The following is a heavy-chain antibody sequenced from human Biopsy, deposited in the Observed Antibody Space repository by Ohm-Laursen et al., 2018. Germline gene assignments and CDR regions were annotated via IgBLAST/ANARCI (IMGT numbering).Heavy chain of an antibody. CDR1: GYTFSTYG. D-gene: IGHD3-22*01. CDR2: ISAYNGNT. J-gene: IGHJ6*02. CDR3: ARDFFDSSGYFYYYNGVDL. Sequence: ASVKVSCKASGYTFSTYGISWVRQAPGQGLEWMGWISAYNGNTKYAQKLQGRVTMTADTSTSTAYMELRSLRSDDTAVYYCARDFFDSSGYFYYYNGVDLWGQGTTVTVSS. V-gene: IGHV1-18*01.